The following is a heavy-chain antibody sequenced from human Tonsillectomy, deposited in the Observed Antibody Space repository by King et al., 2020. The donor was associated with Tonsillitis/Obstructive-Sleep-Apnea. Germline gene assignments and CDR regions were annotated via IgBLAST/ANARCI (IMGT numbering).Heavy chain of an antibody. D-gene: IGHD6-19*01. V-gene: IGHV3-66*01. J-gene: IGHJ4*02. CDR3: ARGGAVASKATN. Sequence: VQLVESGGGLVQPGGSLRLSCAASGFTVSSNYMSWVRQAPGKGLEWVSVIYSGGRTYYADSVKGRFTISRDKSKNTLYLQMNSVRAEDTAVYYCARGGAVASKATNWGQGTLVTVSS. CDR2: IYSGGRT. CDR1: GFTVSSNY.